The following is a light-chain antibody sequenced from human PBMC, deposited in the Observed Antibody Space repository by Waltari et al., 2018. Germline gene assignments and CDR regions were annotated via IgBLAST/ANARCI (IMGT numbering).Light chain of an antibody. Sequence: SVLTQPHSVSGAPGQRGTTHCTGRSPNTGAGYAVHGDQQLPGTAPKLLIYGNSDRPSGVPDRFTGSKSGTAGSLAIAGLQAEDEADYYCQSYDSSLSGCVFGTGTTVTVL. CDR3: QSYDSSLSGCV. CDR2: GNS. J-gene: IGLJ1*01. V-gene: IGLV1-40*01. CDR1: SPNTGAGYA.